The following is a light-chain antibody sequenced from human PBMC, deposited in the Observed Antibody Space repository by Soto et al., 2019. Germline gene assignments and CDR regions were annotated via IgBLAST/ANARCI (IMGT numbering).Light chain of an antibody. CDR2: AAS. CDR1: QSVRSSL. Sequence: EIVLTQSPGTLSLSPGERATLSCRASQSVRSSLLAWYQQKPGQAPRPLIYAASTRATGVADRFSGSESGTDFTLTISRLEPEDFAVYYCQQYGTSPLTFGGGTKVEIK. V-gene: IGKV3-20*01. CDR3: QQYGTSPLT. J-gene: IGKJ4*01.